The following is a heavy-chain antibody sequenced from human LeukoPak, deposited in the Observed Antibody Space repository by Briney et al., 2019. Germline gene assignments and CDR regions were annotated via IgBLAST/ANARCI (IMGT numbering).Heavy chain of an antibody. J-gene: IGHJ6*03. Sequence: ASVKVSCKASGGTFSSYAISWVRQAPGQGLEWKGGIIRIFARANYAQKFQGRATITTDESTSTAYMELSSLRSEDTAVYYCARSLPIVVVPAAIDYYYYYMDVWGKGTTVTVSS. D-gene: IGHD2-2*02. V-gene: IGHV1-69*05. CDR3: ARSLPIVVVPAAIDYYYYYMDV. CDR2: IIRIFARA. CDR1: GGTFSSYA.